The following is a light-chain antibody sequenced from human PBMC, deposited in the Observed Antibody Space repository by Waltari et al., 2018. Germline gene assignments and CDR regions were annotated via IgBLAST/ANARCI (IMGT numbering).Light chain of an antibody. V-gene: IGKV3-11*01. CDR3: QQRSNWPPT. J-gene: IGKJ1*01. CDR1: QSVSSY. Sequence: EIVLTQSPATLSLSPGERATLSCRASQSVSSYLAWYQQKPRQAPRLLIYDASNRATGIPARFSGSGSGTDFTLTISSLEPEDFAVYYCQQRSNWPPTFGQGTKVEIK. CDR2: DAS.